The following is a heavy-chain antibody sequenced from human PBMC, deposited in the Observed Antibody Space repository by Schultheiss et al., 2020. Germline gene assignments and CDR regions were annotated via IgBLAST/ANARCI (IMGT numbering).Heavy chain of an antibody. V-gene: IGHV1-69*13. Sequence: SVKVSCKASGGTFSSYAISWVRQAPGQGLEWMGGIIPIFGTANYAQKFQGRVTITADESTSTAYMELSSLRSEDTAVYYCARDALPYDFWSSYQRGYYYYYYMDVWGKGTTVTVSS. CDR2: IIPIFGTA. CDR3: ARDALPYDFWSSYQRGYYYYYYMDV. CDR1: GGTFSSYA. D-gene: IGHD3-3*01. J-gene: IGHJ6*03.